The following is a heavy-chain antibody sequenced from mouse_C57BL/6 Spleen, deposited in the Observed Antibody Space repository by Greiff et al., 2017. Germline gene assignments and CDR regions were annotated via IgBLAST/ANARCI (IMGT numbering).Heavy chain of an antibody. CDR3: VRESYYYGGYAMDY. J-gene: IGHJ4*01. CDR1: GFTFNTYA. Sequence: EVQLVESGGGLVQPKGSLKLSCAASGFTFNTYAMHWVRQAPGKGLEWVARIRSKSSNYATYYADSVQNRFTISRDDSQSMLYLQMKNLKTEDTAMYYCVRESYYYGGYAMDYWGQGTSVTVSS. D-gene: IGHD1-1*01. CDR2: IRSKSSNYAT. V-gene: IGHV10-3*01.